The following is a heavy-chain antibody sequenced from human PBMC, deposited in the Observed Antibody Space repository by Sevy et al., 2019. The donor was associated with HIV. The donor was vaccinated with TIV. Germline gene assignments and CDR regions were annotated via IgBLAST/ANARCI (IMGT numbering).Heavy chain of an antibody. CDR1: GFTFSSYA. J-gene: IGHJ4*02. CDR2: ISGSGGST. D-gene: IGHD3-22*01. Sequence: GGSLRLSCAASGFTFSSYAMSWVRQAPGKGLEWVSGISGSGGSTYYADSVKGRFTISTDNSKNTLYLQLNSLRAVDTAVYYCATPPPITMIVVAFDYWGQGTLVTVSS. CDR3: ATPPPITMIVVAFDY. V-gene: IGHV3-23*01.